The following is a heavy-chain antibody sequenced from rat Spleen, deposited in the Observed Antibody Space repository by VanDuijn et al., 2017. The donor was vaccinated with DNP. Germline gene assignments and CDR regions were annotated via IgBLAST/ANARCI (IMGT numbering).Heavy chain of an antibody. CDR1: GFTFNNYD. J-gene: IGHJ2*01. CDR2: ISPGGYNT. Sequence: EVQLVESGGGLVQPGRSLKLSCAASGFTFNNYDMAWVRQTPTKGLEWVASISPGGYNTYYRDSVKGRFTISRDNAKSSLYLQMDSLRSEDTTTYYCTTADYWGQGVMVTVAS. CDR3: TTADY. V-gene: IGHV5S23*01.